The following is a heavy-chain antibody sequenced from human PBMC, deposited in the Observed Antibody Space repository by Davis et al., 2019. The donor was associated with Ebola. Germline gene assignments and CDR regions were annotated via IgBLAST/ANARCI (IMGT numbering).Heavy chain of an antibody. J-gene: IGHJ6*02. CDR1: GGSISSYY. D-gene: IGHD4-11*01. CDR3: ASLYSNYDYYYYGMDV. CDR2: IFYSGST. Sequence: SETLSLTCTVSGGSISSYYWSWIRQPPGKGLEWIGYIFYSGSTNYNPSLKSRVTISVDTSKNQFSLKLSSVTAVDTAVYYCASLYSNYDYYYYGMDVWGQGTTVTVSS. V-gene: IGHV4-59*08.